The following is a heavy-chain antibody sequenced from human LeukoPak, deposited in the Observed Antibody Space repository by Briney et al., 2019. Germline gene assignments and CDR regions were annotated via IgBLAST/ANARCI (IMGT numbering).Heavy chain of an antibody. CDR3: ATSGRGSGSEIAFDI. CDR2: IYHSGST. J-gene: IGHJ3*02. D-gene: IGHD3-10*01. Sequence: PSETLSLTCAVSGGSSSSGGYSWSWIRQPPGRGLEWIGYIYHSGSTYYNPSLKSRVTISVDRSKNQFSLKLSSVTAADTAVYYSATSGRGSGSEIAFDIWGQGTMVTVSS. V-gene: IGHV4-30-2*01. CDR1: GGSSSSGGYS.